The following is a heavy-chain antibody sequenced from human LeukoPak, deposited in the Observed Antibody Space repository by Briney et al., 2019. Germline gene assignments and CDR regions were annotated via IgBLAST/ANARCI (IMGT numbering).Heavy chain of an antibody. J-gene: IGHJ5*02. CDR2: ISNSGTT. D-gene: IGHD4-17*01. CDR1: GGSINDYY. CDR3: ARVVRGAVTSNCFDP. V-gene: IGHV4-59*01. Sequence: PSETLSLTCTVSGGSINDYYWTWIRQAPGKGLEWIGYISNSGTTDYNPSLKSRVTMSVDTSNNEFSLRLTSVTAADTAMYYCARVVRGAVTSNCFDPWGQGTLVTVSS.